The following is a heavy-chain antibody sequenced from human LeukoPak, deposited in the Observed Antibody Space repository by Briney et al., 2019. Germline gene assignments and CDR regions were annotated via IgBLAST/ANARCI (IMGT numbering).Heavy chain of an antibody. V-gene: IGHV4-4*09. Sequence: SETLSLTCAVSGGSIRSYDLSWIRQPPGKGLEWIGYIYSSGRTNYNPSLKRRVTISVDTSKNQFSLKLSSVTAADTAVYYCARSYTSPGDLPDLLGAFDIWGQGTMVTVSS. CDR3: ARSYTSPGDLPDLLGAFDI. D-gene: IGHD3-10*01. CDR1: GGSIRSYD. CDR2: IYSSGRT. J-gene: IGHJ3*02.